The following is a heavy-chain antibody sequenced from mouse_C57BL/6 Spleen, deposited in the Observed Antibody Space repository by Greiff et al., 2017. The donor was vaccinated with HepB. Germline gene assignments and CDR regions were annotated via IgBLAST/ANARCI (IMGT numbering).Heavy chain of an antibody. CDR2: IYPYNGVS. V-gene: IGHV1-31*01. Sequence: EVKLMESGPELVKPGASVKISCKASGYSFTGYYMHWVKQSHGNILDWIGYIYPYNGVSSYNQKFKGKATLTVDKSSSTAYMELRSLTSEDSAVYYCARTTRHGGDYAMDYWGQGTSVTVSS. D-gene: IGHD2-12*01. CDR3: ARTTRHGGDYAMDY. J-gene: IGHJ4*01. CDR1: GYSFTGYY.